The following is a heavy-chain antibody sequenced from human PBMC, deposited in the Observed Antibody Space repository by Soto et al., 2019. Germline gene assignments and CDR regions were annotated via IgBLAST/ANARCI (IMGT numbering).Heavy chain of an antibody. Sequence: PSETLSLTCTVSGGSISIGGYYWCWILQHPGKGLEWIGYIYYSGSTYYNPSLKSRVTISVDTSKNQFSLKLSSVTAADTAVYDCSREEALTTSAFDLWAQRTTVPVSS. V-gene: IGHV4-31*03. CDR2: IYYSGST. D-gene: IGHD4-17*01. J-gene: IGHJ3*01. CDR3: SREEALTTSAFDL. CDR1: GGSISIGGYY.